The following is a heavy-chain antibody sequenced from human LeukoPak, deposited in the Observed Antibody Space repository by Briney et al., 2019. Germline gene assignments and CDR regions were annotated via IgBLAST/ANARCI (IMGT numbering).Heavy chain of an antibody. CDR1: GYSLSSNG. CDR3: ARDSARGYFDY. CDR2: INPSGGST. J-gene: IGHJ4*02. D-gene: IGHD3-10*01. Sequence: ASVKVSCKASGYSLSSNGISWARQASGQGLEWMGIINPSGGSTSYAQKFQGRVTMTRDTSTSTVYMELSSLRSEDTAVYYCARDSARGYFDYWGQGTLVTVSS. V-gene: IGHV1-46*01.